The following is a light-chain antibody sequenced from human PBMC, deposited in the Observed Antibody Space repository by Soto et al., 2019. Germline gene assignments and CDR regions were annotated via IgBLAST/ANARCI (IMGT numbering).Light chain of an antibody. V-gene: IGKV3-11*01. CDR1: QSVSSY. CDR3: QQRSNWPLT. Sequence: TQSPATPSVSPGEKATLSCPASQSVSSYLAWYQQKPGQAPRLLIYDASNRATGIPARFSGSGSGTDFTLTISSLEPEDFAVYYCQQRSNWPLTFGGGTKGDIK. J-gene: IGKJ4*01. CDR2: DAS.